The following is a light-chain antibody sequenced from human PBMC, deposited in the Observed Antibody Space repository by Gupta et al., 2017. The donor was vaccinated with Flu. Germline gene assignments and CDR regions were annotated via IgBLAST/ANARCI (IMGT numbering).Light chain of an antibody. J-gene: IGKJ4*01. CDR3: HQRSDWGAT. Sequence: EIVLTQSPATLSSSPGERATLSCSASHGVGNFLAWYQQKPGQSPMLLIYEASKSAPATPVRFSGSGSGTDFTLTISFLDPDDFAHYYCHQRSDWGATFGGGTKIEIK. CDR1: HGVGNF. CDR2: EAS. V-gene: IGKV3-11*01.